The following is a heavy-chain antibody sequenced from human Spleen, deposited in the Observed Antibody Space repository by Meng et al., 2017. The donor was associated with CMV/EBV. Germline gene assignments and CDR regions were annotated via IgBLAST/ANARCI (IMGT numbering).Heavy chain of an antibody. J-gene: IGHJ4*02. CDR3: AKGRMVRGVITGALDY. CDR2: ISSSSTI. CDR1: RFTFSDYY. Sequence: GESLKISCAASRFTFSDYYMNWVRQAPGKGLEWVSSISSSSTIYYADSVKGRFTISRDNAKNSLYLQMNSLRAEDTAVYYCAKGRMVRGVITGALDYWGQGTLVTVSS. V-gene: IGHV3-69-1*02. D-gene: IGHD3-10*01.